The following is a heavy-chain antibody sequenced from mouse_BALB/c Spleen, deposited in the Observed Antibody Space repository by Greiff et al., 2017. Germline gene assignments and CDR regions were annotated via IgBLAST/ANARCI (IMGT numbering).Heavy chain of an antibody. CDR3: TRLVLYYYAMDY. CDR2: IYPSDSYT. D-gene: IGHD6-5*01. Sequence: VQLQQPGAELVRPGASVKLSCKASGYTFTSYWINWVKQRPGQGLEWIGNIYPSDSYTNYNQKFKDKATLTVDKSSSTAYMQLSSPTSEDSAVYYCTRLVLYYYAMDYWGQGTSVTVSS. J-gene: IGHJ4*01. CDR1: GYTFTSYW. V-gene: IGHV1-69*02.